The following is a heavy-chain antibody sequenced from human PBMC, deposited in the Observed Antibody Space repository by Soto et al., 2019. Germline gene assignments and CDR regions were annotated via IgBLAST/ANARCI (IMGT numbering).Heavy chain of an antibody. D-gene: IGHD5-18*01. CDR3: AAENDSYGPYFDY. V-gene: IGHV1-58*01. CDR2: IVVGSGNT. J-gene: IGHJ4*02. CDR1: GFTFTSSA. Sequence: SVKVSCKASGFTFTSSAVQWVRQARGQRLEWIGWIVVGSGNTNYAQKFQERVTITRDMSTSTAYMELSSLRSEDTAVYYCAAENDSYGPYFDYWGQGTLVTVSS.